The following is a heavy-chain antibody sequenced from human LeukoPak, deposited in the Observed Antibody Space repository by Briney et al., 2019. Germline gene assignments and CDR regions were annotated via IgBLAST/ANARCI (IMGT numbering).Heavy chain of an antibody. Sequence: GGSLRLSCAASGFTFSGYWMHWVRQAPGKGLVWVSRISSDGSSTSYADSVKGRFSTSRDNAKNTLYLQMNNLRSEDTAVYYCVKEYGDFRGFDFWGPGTLVTVSS. CDR3: VKEYGDFRGFDF. V-gene: IGHV3-74*01. D-gene: IGHD2-21*02. CDR2: ISSDGSST. CDR1: GFTFSGYW. J-gene: IGHJ4*02.